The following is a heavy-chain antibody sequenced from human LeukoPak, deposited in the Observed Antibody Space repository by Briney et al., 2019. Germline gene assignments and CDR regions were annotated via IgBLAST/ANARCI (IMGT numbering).Heavy chain of an antibody. CDR1: GYSFTSYW. CDR3: ARLLGYCSGGSCSLYYMDV. Sequence: PGESLKISCKGSGYSFTSYWIGWVRQMPGKGLEWVGIIYPGDSDTRYSPSFQGQVTISADKSISTAYLQWSSLKASDTAMYYCARLLGYCSGGSCSLYYMDVWGKGTTVTVSS. J-gene: IGHJ6*03. D-gene: IGHD2-15*01. V-gene: IGHV5-51*01. CDR2: IYPGDSDT.